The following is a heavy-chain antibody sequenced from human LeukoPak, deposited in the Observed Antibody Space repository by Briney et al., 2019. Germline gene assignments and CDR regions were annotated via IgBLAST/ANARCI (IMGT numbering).Heavy chain of an antibody. D-gene: IGHD3-22*01. V-gene: IGHV4-34*01. CDR1: GGSFSGYY. Sequence: SETLSLTCAVYGGSFSGYYWSWIRQPPGKGLEWIGEINHSGSTNYNPSLKSRVTISVDMSKNQFSLKLSSVTAADTAVYYCARSRYYYDSSGYRGKGAFDIWGQGTMVTVSS. CDR2: INHSGST. CDR3: ARSRYYYDSSGYRGKGAFDI. J-gene: IGHJ3*02.